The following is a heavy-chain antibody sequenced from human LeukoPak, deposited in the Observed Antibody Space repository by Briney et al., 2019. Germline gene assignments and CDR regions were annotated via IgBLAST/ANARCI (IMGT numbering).Heavy chain of an antibody. CDR2: IYPDDSDT. V-gene: IGHV5-51*01. CDR3: ARRGGYGSRSYSFDY. CDR1: GYSFTSYW. J-gene: IGHJ4*02. D-gene: IGHD3-10*01. Sequence: GESLKISCKGSGYSFTSYWIGWVRQMPGKGLEWTGIIYPDDSDTRYSPSFQGQVTISADKSISTAYLQWSSLKASDTAMYYCARRGGYGSRSYSFDYWGQGTLVTVSS.